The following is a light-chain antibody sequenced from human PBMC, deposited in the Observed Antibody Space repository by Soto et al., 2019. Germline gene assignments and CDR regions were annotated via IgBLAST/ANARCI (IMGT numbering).Light chain of an antibody. CDR2: RNN. V-gene: IGLV1-47*01. CDR1: SSNIGRNY. Sequence: QSVLTKPPSASGTPGQRVTLSCSGSSSNIGRNYVYWDQQLPGTAPKLLIYRNNQRPSRVPDRFSGSKSVTSASLAICELRSEDDDEYYSAARADSLSGWVFVGGTKLTVL. CDR3: AARADSLSGWV. J-gene: IGLJ3*02.